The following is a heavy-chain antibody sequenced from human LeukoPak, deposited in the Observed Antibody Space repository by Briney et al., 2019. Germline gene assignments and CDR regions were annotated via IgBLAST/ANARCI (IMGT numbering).Heavy chain of an antibody. D-gene: IGHD5-24*01. CDR3: ARATVRDGYNTVDY. J-gene: IGHJ4*02. CDR1: GGSFSGYY. Sequence: SETLSLTCAVYGGSFSGYYWSWIRQPPGKGLEWIGEINHSGSTNYNPSLKSRVTISVDTSKNQFSLKLSSVTAADTAVYYCARATVRDGYNTVDYWGQGTLVTVSS. V-gene: IGHV4-34*01. CDR2: INHSGST.